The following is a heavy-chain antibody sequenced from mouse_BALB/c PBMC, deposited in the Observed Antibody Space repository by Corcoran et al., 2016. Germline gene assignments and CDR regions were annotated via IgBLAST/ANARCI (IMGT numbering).Heavy chain of an antibody. CDR2: INTYTGEP. J-gene: IGHJ4*01. CDR1: GYTFTNYG. V-gene: IGHV9-3-1*01. CDR3: AREPRAMDY. Sequence: QIQLVQSGPELKKPGETVKISCKASGYTFTNYGMNWVKQAPGKGLKGMGWINTYTGEPTYADDFKGRFAFSLETSASTAYLQINNRENEDTATDFCAREPRAMDYWGQGTSVTVSS.